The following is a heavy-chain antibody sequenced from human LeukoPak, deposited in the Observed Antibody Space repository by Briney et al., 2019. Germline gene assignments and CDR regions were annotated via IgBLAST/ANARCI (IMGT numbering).Heavy chain of an antibody. J-gene: IGHJ6*03. V-gene: IGHV3-20*04. CDR3: ARSPVVVVAAPVYYHYMDV. CDR2: INWNGGST. CDR1: GFTFDDYG. Sequence: PGGSLRLSCAASGFTFDDYGMSWVRQAPGKGLEWVSGINWNGGSTGYADSVKGRFTISRDNAKNSLYLQMNSLRAEDTALYYCARSPVVVVAAPVYYHYMDVWGKGTTVTVSS. D-gene: IGHD2-15*01.